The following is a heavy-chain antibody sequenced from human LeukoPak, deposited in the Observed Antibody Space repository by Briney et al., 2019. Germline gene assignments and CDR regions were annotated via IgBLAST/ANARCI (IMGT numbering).Heavy chain of an antibody. V-gene: IGHV4-39*07. CDR2: IYYSGST. CDR1: GGSISSSSYY. J-gene: IGHJ4*02. CDR3: ARDRYYYDSSGYYVFDY. Sequence: SETLSLTCTVAGGSISSSSYYWGWIRQPPGKGLEWIGSIYYSGSTYYNPSLKSRVTISVDTSKNQFSLKLTSVTAADTAVYYCARDRYYYDSSGYYVFDYWGQGTLVTVSS. D-gene: IGHD3-22*01.